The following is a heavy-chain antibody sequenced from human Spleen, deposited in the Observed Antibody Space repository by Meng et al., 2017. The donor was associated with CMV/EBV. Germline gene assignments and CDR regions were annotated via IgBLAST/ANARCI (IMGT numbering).Heavy chain of an antibody. CDR2: INPNTGGT. CDR1: GYTFTDYY. D-gene: IGHD2-2*01. V-gene: IGHV1-2*02. CDR3: ARGMFNQLLSF. J-gene: IGHJ4*02. Sequence: VQLVQSGAEVKKPGASVKVSCKASGYTFTDYYIHWVRHAPGQGLDWMGWINPNTGGTNFAQKFLGRVTMTRDSSISTAYMDLSRLTSDDTAVYYCARGMFNQLLSFWGQGTLVTVFS.